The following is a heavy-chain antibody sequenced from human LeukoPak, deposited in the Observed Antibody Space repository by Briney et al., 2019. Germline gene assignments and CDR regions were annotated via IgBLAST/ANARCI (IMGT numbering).Heavy chain of an antibody. J-gene: IGHJ4*02. D-gene: IGHD3-22*01. CDR2: IYYSGGT. V-gene: IGHV4-59*01. CDR1: GGSISSYY. Sequence: SETLSLTCTVSGGSISSYYWSWIRQPPGKGLEWIGYIYYSGGTNYNPSLKSRVTISVDTSKNQFSLKLSSVTAADTAVYYCARALYLYDSSGLGYWGQGTLVTVSS. CDR3: ARALYLYDSSGLGY.